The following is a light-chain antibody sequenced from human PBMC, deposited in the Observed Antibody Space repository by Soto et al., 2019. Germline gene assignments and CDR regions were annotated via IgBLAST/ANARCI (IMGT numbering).Light chain of an antibody. V-gene: IGKV1-39*01. Sequence: DIQMTQSPSSLSASIGDRITITCRASQSISTYLNWYQQKPGKAPNLLIYGASTLQSGVPSRFSGRGSATDVTLTISSLQPEDFATYYCQLSFITPPLTFGGGTKVDIK. CDR1: QSISTY. CDR3: QLSFITPPLT. CDR2: GAS. J-gene: IGKJ4*01.